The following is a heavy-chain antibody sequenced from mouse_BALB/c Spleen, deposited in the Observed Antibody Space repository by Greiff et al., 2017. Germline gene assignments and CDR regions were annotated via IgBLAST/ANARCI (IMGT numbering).Heavy chain of an antibody. D-gene: IGHD1-1*01. CDR1: GYTFTSYW. CDR2: IYPGSGNT. CDR3: TRSDYGRMDY. Sequence: LKQPGSELVRPGASVKLSCKASGYTFTSYWMHWVKQRPGQGLEWIGNIYPGSGNTNYDEKFKSKATLTVDTSSSTAYMQLSSLTSEDSAVYYCTRSDYGRMDYWGQGTSVTVSS. V-gene: IGHV1S22*01. J-gene: IGHJ4*01.